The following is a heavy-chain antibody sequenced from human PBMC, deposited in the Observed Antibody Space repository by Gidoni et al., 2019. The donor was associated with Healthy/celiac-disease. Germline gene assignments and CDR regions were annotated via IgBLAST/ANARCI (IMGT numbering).Heavy chain of an antibody. D-gene: IGHD1-7*01. CDR3: ARDPELELNYYFDY. CDR2: IKQDGSEK. CDR1: GFTFSSYW. Sequence: EVQLVESGGGLVQPGGSLRLSCAASGFTFSSYWMSWVRQAPGKGLERVANIKQDGSEKYYVDSVKGRFTISRDNAKNSLYLQMNSLRAEDTAVYYCARDPELELNYYFDYWGQGTLVTVSS. V-gene: IGHV3-7*01. J-gene: IGHJ4*02.